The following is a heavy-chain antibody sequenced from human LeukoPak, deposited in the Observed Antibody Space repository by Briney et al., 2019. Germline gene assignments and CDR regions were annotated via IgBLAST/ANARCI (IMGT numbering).Heavy chain of an antibody. J-gene: IGHJ3*02. Sequence: GGSLRLSCAASGFTVISNYMTWVRQAPGKGLEWVSVIYGGGVTLYADSVKGRFTISRDNSKNTIYLQMNSLRAEDTAVYYCTTFPSGFDIWGQGTMVTVSS. CDR3: TTFPSGFDI. V-gene: IGHV3-53*01. CDR1: GFTVISNY. D-gene: IGHD3-3*01. CDR2: IYGGGVT.